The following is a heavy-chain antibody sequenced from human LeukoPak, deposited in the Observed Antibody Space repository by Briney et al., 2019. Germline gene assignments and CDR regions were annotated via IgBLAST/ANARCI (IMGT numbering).Heavy chain of an antibody. V-gene: IGHV3-11*01. CDR1: GFTFNDYY. Sequence: SGGSLRLSCAASGFTFNDYYMSWIRQAPGKGLEWVSYISSSGSTIYYADSVKGRFTISRDNSKNTPYLQMNSLRAEDTAVYYCAGCSGGSCYSDAFDIWGQGTMVTVSS. D-gene: IGHD2-15*01. J-gene: IGHJ3*02. CDR3: AGCSGGSCYSDAFDI. CDR2: ISSSGSTI.